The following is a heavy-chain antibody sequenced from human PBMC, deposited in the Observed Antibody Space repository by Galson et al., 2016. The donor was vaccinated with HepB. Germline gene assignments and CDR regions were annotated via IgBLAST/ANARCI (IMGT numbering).Heavy chain of an antibody. J-gene: IGHJ6*02. V-gene: IGHV3-73*01. Sequence: SLRLSCAASGFTFSVSAMHWVRQASGKGLEWVGRIRTRKNRYATAYGESVQGRFTISRDDSKNTAYLQMNSLKIEDTAVYYCTRLDYGMDAWGQGTTVTVS. CDR3: TRLDYGMDA. CDR1: GFTFSVSA. CDR2: IRTRKNRYAT.